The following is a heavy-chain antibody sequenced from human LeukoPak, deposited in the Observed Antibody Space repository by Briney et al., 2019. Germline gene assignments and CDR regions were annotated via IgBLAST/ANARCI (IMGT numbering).Heavy chain of an antibody. J-gene: IGHJ4*02. CDR3: ARASRYSYGGGTYYFDY. V-gene: IGHV3-66*01. Sequence: GGPLRLSCAASGFTVSSNYMNWVRQAPGKGLEWVSVIYSGGSTYYADSVKGRFTISRDNYKNTLYLQMNSLRAEDTAVYYCARASRYSYGGGTYYFDYWGQGTLVTVSS. CDR1: GFTVSSNY. CDR2: IYSGGST. D-gene: IGHD5-18*01.